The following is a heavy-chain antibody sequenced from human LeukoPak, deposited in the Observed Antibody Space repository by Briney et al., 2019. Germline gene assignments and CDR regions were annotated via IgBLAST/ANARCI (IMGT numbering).Heavy chain of an antibody. V-gene: IGHV4-59*01. CDR2: IYYSGST. CDR1: GGSISSYY. J-gene: IGHJ6*04. Sequence: PSETLSLTCTVSGGSISSYYWSWIRQPPGKGLEWIGYIYYSGSTNYNPSLKSRVTISVDTSKNQVSLKLSSVTAADTAVYYCARDRSRGSSWYPDSYYYYGMDVWGKGTTVTVSS. D-gene: IGHD6-13*01. CDR3: ARDRSRGSSWYPDSYYYYGMDV.